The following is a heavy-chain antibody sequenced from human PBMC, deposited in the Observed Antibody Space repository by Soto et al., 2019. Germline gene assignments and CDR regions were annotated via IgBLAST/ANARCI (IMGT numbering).Heavy chain of an antibody. J-gene: IGHJ5*02. CDR2: ISTSSTYK. V-gene: IGHV3-21*01. D-gene: IGHD6-19*01. CDR1: GFAFSTHT. Sequence: DVQLVESGGGLVTRGGSLRLSCAASGFAFSTHTMNWVRQPPGKGLEWVSSISTSSTYKYYADSLKGRFTVSRDDAKNLLFLEMNSLRFDDMAVHYCARDPGARGGWYDWFDPWGQGTLVTVSS. CDR3: ARDPGARGGWYDWFDP.